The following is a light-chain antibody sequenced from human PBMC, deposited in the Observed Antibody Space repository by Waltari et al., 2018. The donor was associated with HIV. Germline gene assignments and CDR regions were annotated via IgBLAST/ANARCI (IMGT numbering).Light chain of an antibody. CDR1: KLGDKY. J-gene: IGLJ2*01. CDR3: QAWDSGTVV. V-gene: IGLV3-1*01. Sequence: SYELAQPPSVSVSLGQTASISSSGAKLGDKYVSCYSQRPGQSPVFVIYEDNKRPSGIPERFSGSNSGDTVTLTISGTQAVDEADYYCQAWDSGTVVFGGGTKLTVL. CDR2: EDN.